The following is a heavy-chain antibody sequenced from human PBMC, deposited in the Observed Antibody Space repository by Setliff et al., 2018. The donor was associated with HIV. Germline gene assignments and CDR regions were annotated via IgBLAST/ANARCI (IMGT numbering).Heavy chain of an antibody. Sequence: PSETLSLTCNVSGGSISSSSFYWGWIRQPPGKGLEWIGSIYYSGSTYYNSSLKSRVTISVDTSKNQFSLKLSSVTAADTAVYYCARTGFYDFWSDYYLYYFDYWGQGTLVTVSS. CDR1: GGSISSSSFY. CDR2: IYYSGST. CDR3: ARTGFYDFWSDYYLYYFDY. J-gene: IGHJ4*02. D-gene: IGHD3-3*01. V-gene: IGHV4-39*01.